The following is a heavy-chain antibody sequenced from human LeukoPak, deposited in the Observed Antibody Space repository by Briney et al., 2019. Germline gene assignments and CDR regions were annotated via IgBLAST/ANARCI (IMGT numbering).Heavy chain of an antibody. Sequence: ASVKVSCKASGYTFTGYYMHWVRQAPGQGLEWMGWINPNSGGTNYAQKFQGRVTMTRDTSISTAYMELSRLRSDDTAVYYCARGLYYVQQLVTDSGWFDPWGQGTLATVSS. CDR3: ARGLYYVQQLVTDSGWFDP. CDR1: GYTFTGYY. J-gene: IGHJ5*02. CDR2: INPNSGGT. D-gene: IGHD6-13*01. V-gene: IGHV1-2*02.